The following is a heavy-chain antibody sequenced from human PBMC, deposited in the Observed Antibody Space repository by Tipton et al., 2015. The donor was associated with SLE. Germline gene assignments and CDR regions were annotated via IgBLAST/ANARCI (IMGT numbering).Heavy chain of an antibody. D-gene: IGHD3-10*01. J-gene: IGHJ3*02. CDR1: GDSISSGGYC. V-gene: IGHV4-30-2*01. Sequence: TLSLTCGVSGDSISSGGYCWTWIRQPPGKGLEWIAYIYNSGTTNYNPSFKSRVTISIDKSKNQFSLKMNSVTAADTAVYYCARGDTSNYFPHPFEIWGQGTGVTVSS. CDR3: ARGDTSNYFPHPFEI. CDR2: IYNSGTT.